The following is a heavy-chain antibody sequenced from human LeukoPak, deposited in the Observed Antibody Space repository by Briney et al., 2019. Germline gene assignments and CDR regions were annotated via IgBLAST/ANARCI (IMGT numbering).Heavy chain of an antibody. CDR2: ISSSGGKT. CDR1: GFTFNIYA. CDR3: AGDRRYDTSGYFQH. V-gene: IGHV3-23*01. Sequence: GGSLRLSCAASGFTFNIYAMSWVRQAPGKGLEWVSGISSSGGKTYYADSVKGRFTISRDNSKNTLYLQMNSLRAEDTAVYYCAGDRRYDTSGYFQHWGQGTLVTLPS. D-gene: IGHD3-22*01. J-gene: IGHJ1*01.